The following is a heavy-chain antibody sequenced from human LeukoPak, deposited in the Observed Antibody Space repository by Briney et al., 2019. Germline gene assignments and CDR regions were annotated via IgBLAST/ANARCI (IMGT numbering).Heavy chain of an antibody. D-gene: IGHD2-2*01. CDR2: ISYDGSNK. J-gene: IGHJ6*02. V-gene: IGHV3-30-3*01. CDR3: ARDDLISTPGVVPVRYCYGMDV. CDR1: GFTFSSYA. Sequence: GGSLRLSCAASGFTFSSYAMHWVRQAPGKGLEWVAVISYDGSNKYYADSVKGRFTISRDNSKNTLYLQMNSLRAEDTAVYYCARDDLISTPGVVPVRYCYGMDVWGQGTTVTVSS.